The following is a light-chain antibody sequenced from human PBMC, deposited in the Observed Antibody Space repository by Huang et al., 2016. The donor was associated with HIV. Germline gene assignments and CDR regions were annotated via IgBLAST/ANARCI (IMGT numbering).Light chain of an antibody. CDR1: QSISSW. CDR3: QQYNRLLT. V-gene: IGKV1-5*03. J-gene: IGKJ4*01. CDR2: KAS. Sequence: DIQMTQSPSTLSASIGDRVTITCRASQSISSWLAWYQQKPGKAPKLLSYKASSLESGVPSMFSGSGSGTEFTFSISSLQPDDFATYYCQQYNRLLTFGGGTKVEVK.